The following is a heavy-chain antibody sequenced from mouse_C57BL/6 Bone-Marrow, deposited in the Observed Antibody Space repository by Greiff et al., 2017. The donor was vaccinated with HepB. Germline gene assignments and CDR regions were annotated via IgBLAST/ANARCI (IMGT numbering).Heavy chain of an antibody. D-gene: IGHD1-1*01. Sequence: VQLQQSGGGLVQPGGSLKLSCAASGFTFSDYGMAWVRQAPRKGPEWVAFISNLAYSIYYADTVTGRFTISRENAKNTLYLEMSSLRSEDTAMYYCARDYYGSSWFAYWGQGTLVTVSA. J-gene: IGHJ3*01. V-gene: IGHV5-15*01. CDR1: GFTFSDYG. CDR3: ARDYYGSSWFAY. CDR2: ISNLAYSI.